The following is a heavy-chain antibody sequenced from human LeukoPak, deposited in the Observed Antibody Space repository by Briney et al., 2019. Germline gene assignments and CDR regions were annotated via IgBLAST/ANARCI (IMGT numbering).Heavy chain of an antibody. D-gene: IGHD6-19*01. V-gene: IGHV3-23*01. CDR3: VKDDNSGWFPPLDF. Sequence: GGSLRLSCAASGFTFYSYGMNWVRQAPGKGLEWVSGINRSGDSTSYADSVKGRFTISRDNSKNTLYLQMNSLRAEDTAVYYCVKDDNSGWFPPLDFWGQGTLVTASS. J-gene: IGHJ4*02. CDR1: GFTFYSYG. CDR2: INRSGDST.